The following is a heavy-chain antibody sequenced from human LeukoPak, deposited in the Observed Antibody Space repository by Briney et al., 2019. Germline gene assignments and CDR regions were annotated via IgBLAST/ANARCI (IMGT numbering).Heavy chain of an antibody. D-gene: IGHD1-26*01. V-gene: IGHV3-30*02. CDR1: GFTFSSYG. Sequence: PGGTLRLSCAASGFTFSSYGMHWVRQAPGKGLEWVAFIRYDGSNKYYADSVKGRFTISRDNSKNTLYLQMNSLRAEDTAVYYCARTGGREVGAIWYWGQGTLVTVSS. CDR3: ARTGGREVGAIWY. J-gene: IGHJ4*02. CDR2: IRYDGSNK.